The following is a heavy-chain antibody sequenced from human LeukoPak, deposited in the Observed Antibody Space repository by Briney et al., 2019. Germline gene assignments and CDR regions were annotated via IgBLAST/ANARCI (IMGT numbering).Heavy chain of an antibody. CDR3: AMVRGVRRPGFYYYYGMDV. V-gene: IGHV4-34*01. CDR1: GGSISSGGYY. Sequence: SETLSLTCAVSGGSISSGGYYWSWVRQPPGKGLEWIGEINHSGSTNYNPSLKSRVTISVDTSKNQFSLKLSSVTAADTAVYYCAMVRGVRRPGFYYYYGMDVWGQGTTVTVSS. CDR2: INHSGST. J-gene: IGHJ6*02. D-gene: IGHD3-10*01.